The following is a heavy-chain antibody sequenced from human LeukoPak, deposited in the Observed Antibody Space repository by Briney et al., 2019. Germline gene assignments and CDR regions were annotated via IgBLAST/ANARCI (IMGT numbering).Heavy chain of an antibody. CDR1: PDTFTRYG. CDR2: ISAYNGNT. J-gene: IGHJ4*02. Sequence: ASVKVSCKASPDTFTRYGFTWVRQAPGQGLEWMGWISAYNGNTNYAQKLQGRVTMTTDTSTSTAYMELRSLRSDDTAVYYCARGHGAGYSSSWYSVPCDYWGQGTLVTVSS. CDR3: ARGHGAGYSSSWYSVPCDY. D-gene: IGHD6-13*01. V-gene: IGHV1-18*01.